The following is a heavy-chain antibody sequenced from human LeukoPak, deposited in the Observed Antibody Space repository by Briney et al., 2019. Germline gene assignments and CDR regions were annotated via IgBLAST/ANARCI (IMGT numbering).Heavy chain of an antibody. D-gene: IGHD3-10*01. Sequence: PGGSLRLSYAASGFTFSNYEMNWVRQAPGKGLEWLSYISGNGNTIYYADSVKGRFTISRDNAKNSLYLQMNSLRAEDTAVYYCARGSLVHYYGSGSYRIRAGFDSWGQGTLVTVSS. V-gene: IGHV3-48*03. CDR1: GFTFSNYE. J-gene: IGHJ4*02. CDR3: ARGSLVHYYGSGSYRIRAGFDS. CDR2: ISGNGNTI.